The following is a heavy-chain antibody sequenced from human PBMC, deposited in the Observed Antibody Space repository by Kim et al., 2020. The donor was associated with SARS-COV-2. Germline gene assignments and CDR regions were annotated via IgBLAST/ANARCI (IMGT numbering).Heavy chain of an antibody. V-gene: IGHV4-39*01. D-gene: IGHD1-26*01. CDR3: ARHVKSGSYYDDY. CDR1: GDSISSTNYY. Sequence: SETLSLTCTVSGDSISSTNYYWGWIRQPPGKGLEWIGSIYYSGSTYYNPSLKSRVTISVDTSKNQFSLKLSSVTAADTALYYCARHVKSGSYYDDYWGQG. CDR2: IYYSGST. J-gene: IGHJ4*02.